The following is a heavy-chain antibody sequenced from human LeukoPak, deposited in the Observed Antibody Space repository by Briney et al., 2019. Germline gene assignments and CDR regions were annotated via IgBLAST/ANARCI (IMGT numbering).Heavy chain of an antibody. CDR1: GGSISSYY. Sequence: SETLSFTCTVSGGSISSYYWSWIRQPPGKGLEWIGYIYYSGSTNYNPSLKSRVTISVDTSKNQFSLKLSSVTAADTAVYYCARGRYSGYDWDYYGMDVWGQGTTVTVSS. CDR3: ARGRYSGYDWDYYGMDV. CDR2: IYYSGST. J-gene: IGHJ6*02. V-gene: IGHV4-59*08. D-gene: IGHD5-12*01.